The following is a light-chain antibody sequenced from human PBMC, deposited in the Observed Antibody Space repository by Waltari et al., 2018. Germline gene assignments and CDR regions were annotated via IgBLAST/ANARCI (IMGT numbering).Light chain of an antibody. CDR2: NVF. CDR3: TSYTDSRIFDVV. Sequence: QSALTQPASVSGSPGQSITISCPGTSSDVGGYNYVSWYQQHPGKVPKLMIYNVFHRPSGFSSRFSGSKSGNTASLTIAGLQAEDEADYYCTSYTDSRIFDVVFGGGTRLTVL. J-gene: IGLJ2*01. CDR1: SSDVGGYNY. V-gene: IGLV2-14*03.